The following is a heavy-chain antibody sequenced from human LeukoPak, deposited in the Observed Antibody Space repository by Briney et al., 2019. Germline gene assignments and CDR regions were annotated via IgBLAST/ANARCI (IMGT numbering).Heavy chain of an antibody. CDR3: ARHARGYCSGGSCDYQFGPHWYFDL. CDR2: IYYSGST. D-gene: IGHD2-15*01. J-gene: IGHJ2*01. CDR1: GGSISSYY. V-gene: IGHV4-59*08. Sequence: PSETLSLTCTVSGGSISSYYWSWIRQPPGKGLEWIGYIYYSGSTNYNPSLKSRVTISVDTSKNQFSLKLSSVTAADTAVYYCARHARGYCSGGSCDYQFGPHWYFDLWGRGTLVTVSS.